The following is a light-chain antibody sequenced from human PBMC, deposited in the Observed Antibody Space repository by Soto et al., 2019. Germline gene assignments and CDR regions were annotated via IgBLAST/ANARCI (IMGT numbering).Light chain of an antibody. CDR3: QQYYYWPLT. J-gene: IGKJ4*01. CDR2: SAS. CDR1: QGVGRS. Sequence: EVLMTQSPATLSTSPGEGATLSCRASQGVGRSVAWYQQTPGQSPRLLIYSASTRASGVPARFSGSGSVTEFTLTISSLQSEDFALYSCQQYYYWPLTFGGGTKVEIK. V-gene: IGKV3-15*01.